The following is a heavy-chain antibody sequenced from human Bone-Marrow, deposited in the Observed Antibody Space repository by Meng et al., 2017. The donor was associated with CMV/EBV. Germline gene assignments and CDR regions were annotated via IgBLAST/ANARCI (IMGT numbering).Heavy chain of an antibody. D-gene: IGHD3-16*02. Sequence: GESLKISCAASGFTFSSYWMHWVRQAPGKGLEWVANINQEGSVRDYVDSVKGRFTISRDNAKNSLYLHMSSLRVEDTAVYYCARRWRGELSYSALDYWGQGTLVTV. J-gene: IGHJ4*02. CDR2: INQEGSVR. CDR3: ARRWRGELSYSALDY. CDR1: GFTFSSYW. V-gene: IGHV3-7*01.